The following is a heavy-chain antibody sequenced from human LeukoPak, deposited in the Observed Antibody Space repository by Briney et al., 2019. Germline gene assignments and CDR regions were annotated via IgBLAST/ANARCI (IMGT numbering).Heavy chain of an antibody. CDR2: IYYSGST. J-gene: IGHJ6*02. Sequence: SETLSLTCTVSGGSISSYYWSWILQPPGKGLEWIGYIYYSGSTNYYPSLKSRVNISVDKPKNQFYLKLSSVTAAATAVYYCARVGGNLPWYYYYYYGMDVWGQGTTVTVSS. CDR1: GGSISSYY. CDR3: ARVGGNLPWYYYYYYGMDV. D-gene: IGHD4-23*01. V-gene: IGHV4-59*01.